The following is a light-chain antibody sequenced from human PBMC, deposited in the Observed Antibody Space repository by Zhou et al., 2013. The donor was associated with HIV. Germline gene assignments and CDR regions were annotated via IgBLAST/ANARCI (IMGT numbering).Light chain of an antibody. J-gene: IGKJ1*01. V-gene: IGKV1-12*01. CDR3: QQCSSFPPPS. CDR1: QGISNW. CDR2: TTT. Sequence: DIQLTQSPSSVSASVGDTVSVTCRASQGISNWLAWYQQKPGRAPELLIYTTTTLQSGVPSRFSGRGFGTDFTLTITDLQPEDFATYYCQQCSSFPPPSFG.